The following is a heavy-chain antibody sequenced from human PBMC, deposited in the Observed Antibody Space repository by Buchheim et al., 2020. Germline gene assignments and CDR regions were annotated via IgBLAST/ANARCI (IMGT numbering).Heavy chain of an antibody. Sequence: QVQLQESGPGLVTPSQTLSLTCTVSGGSINNGDYYWSWIRQSPVKGLEWIGYIYYSGTTYYNPSPTSRVTLSVDASQNTFSLMVNSVTAADTAIYYCARKYCSGGSCYGIGDDWGQGTL. CDR1: GGSINNGDYY. D-gene: IGHD2-15*01. J-gene: IGHJ4*02. CDR2: IYYSGTT. CDR3: ARKYCSGGSCYGIGDD. V-gene: IGHV4-30-4*01.